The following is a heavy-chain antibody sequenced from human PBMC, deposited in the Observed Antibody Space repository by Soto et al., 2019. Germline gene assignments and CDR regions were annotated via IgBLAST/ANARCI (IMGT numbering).Heavy chain of an antibody. CDR2: ISAYNGNT. Sequence: ASVKVSCKASGYTFTSYGISWVRQAPGQGLEWMGWISAYNGNTNYAQKLQGRVTMTTDTSTSTAYMELRSLRSDDTAVYYCAREYYFDSSGYSSYYSGMYVWGQGTTVPVS. CDR1: GYTFTSYG. D-gene: IGHD3-22*01. CDR3: AREYYFDSSGYSSYYSGMYV. V-gene: IGHV1-18*01. J-gene: IGHJ6*02.